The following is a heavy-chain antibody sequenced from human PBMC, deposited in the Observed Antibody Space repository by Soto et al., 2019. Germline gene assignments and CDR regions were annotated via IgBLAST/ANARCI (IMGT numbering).Heavy chain of an antibody. CDR2: MNGGNGNT. D-gene: IGHD5-18*01. CDR3: TRLDTDY. V-gene: IGHV1-3*01. Sequence: QVQLVQSGADVKRPGASVKVFCKASGYTFTTHTMHWVRQAPVQGLELFGWMNGGNGNTKYSQKFQGRVTFTRDTFASTAYMALSSLRSEDTAVYYCTRLDTDYCGQGTLVPVDS. CDR1: GYTFTTHT. J-gene: IGHJ4*02.